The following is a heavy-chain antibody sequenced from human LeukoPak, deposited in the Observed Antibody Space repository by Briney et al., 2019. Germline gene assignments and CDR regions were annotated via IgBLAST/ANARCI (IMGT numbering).Heavy chain of an antibody. Sequence: ASVKVSCKASGYMFTGYYMHWVRQAPGQGLEWMGWINPYSGGTKYAQNFQGRVTMTRDTSISTAYTELSSLRSDDTALYFCARCRTPIMLDAFDIWGQGTMVSVSS. D-gene: IGHD3-10*02. CDR3: ARCRTPIMLDAFDI. J-gene: IGHJ3*02. CDR2: INPYSGGT. CDR1: GYMFTGYY. V-gene: IGHV1-2*02.